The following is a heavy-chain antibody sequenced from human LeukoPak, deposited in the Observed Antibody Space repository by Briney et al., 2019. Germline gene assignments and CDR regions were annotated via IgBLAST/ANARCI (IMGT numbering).Heavy chain of an antibody. CDR1: GFTFSTYS. J-gene: IGHJ4*02. CDR2: ISGSSNYI. V-gene: IGHV3-21*01. Sequence: GGSLRLSCAASGFTFSTYSMNWVRQAPGKGLEWVSSISGSSNYIYYEDSVKGRFTISRDNAKNALYLQMNSLRAEDTAVYFCARDPLSILRGGDYWGQGTLVTVSS. CDR3: ARDPLSILRGGDY. D-gene: IGHD3-10*01.